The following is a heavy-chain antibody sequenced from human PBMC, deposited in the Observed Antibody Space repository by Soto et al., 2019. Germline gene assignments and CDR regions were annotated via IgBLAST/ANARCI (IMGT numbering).Heavy chain of an antibody. CDR2: IYVTGAV. CDR1: GAALNSGSYY. V-gene: IGHV4-31*03. CDR3: ARLRIATNNYKWFDP. J-gene: IGHJ5*02. Sequence: SETLSLTCSVSGAALNSGSYYWSWIRQVPGKGLEWIGHIYVTGAVDYNPSLRDRITISQDTSERQFSLNLRLVTAADTAVYYCARLRIATNNYKWFDPWGQGTLVTVSS. D-gene: IGHD2-21*01.